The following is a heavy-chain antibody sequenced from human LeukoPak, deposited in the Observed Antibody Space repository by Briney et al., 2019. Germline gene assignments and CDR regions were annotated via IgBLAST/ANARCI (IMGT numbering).Heavy chain of an antibody. CDR2: IYTSGGT. V-gene: IGHV4-4*07. CDR1: GGSISSYY. CDR3: ARDGAPYSSGWYY. J-gene: IGHJ4*02. Sequence: PSETLSLTCTVSGGSISSYYWNWIRQPAGKGLEWIGRIYTSGGTNYNPSLKSRVTISLDTSKNHSSLKLSSVTAADTAVYYCARDGAPYSSGWYYWGQGTLVTVSS. D-gene: IGHD6-19*01.